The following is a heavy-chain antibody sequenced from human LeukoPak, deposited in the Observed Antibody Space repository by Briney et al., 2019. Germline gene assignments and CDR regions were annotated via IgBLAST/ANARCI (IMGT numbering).Heavy chain of an antibody. J-gene: IGHJ4*02. CDR2: IYHSGST. D-gene: IGHD2-2*01. CDR3: ARVRSGVPAAPFDY. V-gene: IGHV4-30-2*01. Sequence: SETLSLTCAVSGGSISSGGYSWSWIRQPPGKGLEWIGYIYHSGSTYYNPSLKSRVTISVDRSKNQFSLKLSSVTAADTAVYYCARVRSGVPAAPFDYWGQGTLVTVSS. CDR1: GGSISSGGYS.